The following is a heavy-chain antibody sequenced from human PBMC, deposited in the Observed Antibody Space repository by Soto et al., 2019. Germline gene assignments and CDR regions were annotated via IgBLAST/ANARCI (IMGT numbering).Heavy chain of an antibody. D-gene: IGHD3-16*02. V-gene: IGHV3-7*03. J-gene: IGHJ4*02. CDR3: ARDQSRDDYVWGSYRYPPYYFDY. Sequence: EVQLVESGGGSVQPGGSLRLSCAASGFTFISYGMGWVRQPPGKGLEWVANINQDGSEKYYVDSVKGRFTISRDNAKNSLYLQMNSLRAEDTAVYYCARDQSRDDYVWGSYRYPPYYFDYWGQGTLVTVSS. CDR2: INQDGSEK. CDR1: GFTFISYG.